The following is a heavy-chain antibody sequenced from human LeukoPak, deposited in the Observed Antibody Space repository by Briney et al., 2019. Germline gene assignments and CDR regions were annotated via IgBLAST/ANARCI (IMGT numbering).Heavy chain of an antibody. CDR3: AKSRMVERRGYFDY. V-gene: IGHV3-23*01. CDR1: GVSFNIYP. D-gene: IGHD2-15*01. CDR2: IGPSGDT. J-gene: IGHJ4*02. Sequence: PGDSLRLSCVASGVSFNIYPMTWVRQSPGKGLEWVSTIGPSGDTYYANSVKGRFTISRDDSKNTLFLQMHSRGAEDTAVDYCAKSRMVERRGYFDYWGQGTLVTVSS.